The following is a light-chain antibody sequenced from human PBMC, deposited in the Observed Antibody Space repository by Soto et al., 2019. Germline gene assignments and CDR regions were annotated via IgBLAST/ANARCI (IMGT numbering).Light chain of an antibody. V-gene: IGKV3-15*01. CDR2: GAS. J-gene: IGKJ1*01. CDR3: QXYNNWWT. CDR1: QSVSNN. Sequence: EIVMTQSPATLSASPGERATLSCRASQSVSNNLAWYHQKPGQAPRLLIYGASTRATGIPARFSGSGSGTEFTXTISXLQPEDFAXXYXQXYNNWWTFGQGTKVEIK.